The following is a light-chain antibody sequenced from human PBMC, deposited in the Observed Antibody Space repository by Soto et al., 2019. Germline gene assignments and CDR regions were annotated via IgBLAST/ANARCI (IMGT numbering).Light chain of an antibody. CDR3: MQATHYRPYT. CDR1: QSLEHSDGTTY. J-gene: IGKJ2*01. V-gene: IGKV2-24*01. CDR2: KVS. Sequence: DVVMTQTPLSSPVPLGQPASISCRSSQSLEHSDGTTYLNWLHQRPGQPPRLLIYKVSHRFSGVPDRFSGSGAGTDFTLKISRVEAEDVGIYYCMQATHYRPYTFGPGTKLEIK.